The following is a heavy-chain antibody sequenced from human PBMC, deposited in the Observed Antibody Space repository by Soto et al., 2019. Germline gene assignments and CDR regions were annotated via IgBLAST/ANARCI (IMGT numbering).Heavy chain of an antibody. D-gene: IGHD6-13*01. CDR3: TTLSSTWPTGGDY. CDR2: IKQGGSEK. CDR1: GFILSNHW. Sequence: GSLRLSCIASGFILSNHWLSWVRQAPGKGLEWVANIKQGGSEKYYVDSVKGRFTISRDNAKNSLYLQMISLRADDTAVYYCTTLSSTWPTGGDYWGQGTLVTVSS. J-gene: IGHJ4*02. V-gene: IGHV3-7*03.